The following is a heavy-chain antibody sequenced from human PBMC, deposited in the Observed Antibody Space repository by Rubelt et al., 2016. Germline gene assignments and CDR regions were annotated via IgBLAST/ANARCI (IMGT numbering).Heavy chain of an antibody. J-gene: IGHJ3*02. D-gene: IGHD1-26*01. CDR2: IYYSGST. CDR3: ASGSSEWLMDAFDI. V-gene: IGHV4-39*01. Sequence: QLQLQESGPGLVKPSETLSLTCTVSGGSISSSSYYWGWIRQPPGKGLEWIGSIYYSGSTYYNPSLKSRVTSSVATSRNQCSLKLSSVTAADTAVYYCASGSSEWLMDAFDIWGQGTMVTVSS. CDR1: GGSISSSSYY.